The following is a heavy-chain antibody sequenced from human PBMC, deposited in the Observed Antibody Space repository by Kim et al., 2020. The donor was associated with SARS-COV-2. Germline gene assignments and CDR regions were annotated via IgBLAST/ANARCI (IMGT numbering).Heavy chain of an antibody. Sequence: SETLSLTCAVYGGSFSGYYWSWIRQPPGKGLEWIGEINHSGSTNYNPSLKSRVTISVDTSKNQFSLKLSSVTAADTAVYYCARGRVRGYSYGLGPGWLWGQGTLVTVSS. CDR2: INHSGST. V-gene: IGHV4-34*01. CDR3: ARGRVRGYSYGLGPGWL. D-gene: IGHD5-18*01. CDR1: GGSFSGYY. J-gene: IGHJ4*02.